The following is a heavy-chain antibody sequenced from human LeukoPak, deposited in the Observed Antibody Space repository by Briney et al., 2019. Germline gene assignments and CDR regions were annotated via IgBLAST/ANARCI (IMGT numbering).Heavy chain of an antibody. CDR2: INPNGGGT. Sequence: PGASLKLSCGTSGYTFSNYIISWVRQAPGQGLEWMGWINPNGGGTNYAHNFQGRVTMTRDTSIGTAYMELSRLRSDGTAVYFCARDSGSGTSPWAQGTLVTVSS. CDR3: ARDSGSGTSP. D-gene: IGHD3-10*01. CDR1: GYTFSNYI. V-gene: IGHV1-2*02. J-gene: IGHJ5*02.